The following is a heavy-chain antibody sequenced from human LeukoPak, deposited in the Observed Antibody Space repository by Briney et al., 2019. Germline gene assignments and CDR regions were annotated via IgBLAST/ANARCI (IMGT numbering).Heavy chain of an antibody. CDR3: ARGDGDYVPAFDI. Sequence: PSETLSLTCTVSGGSISSYYWSWIRQPPGKGLEWIGYIYYSGSTNYNPSLKSRVTISVDTSKNQFSLKLSSVTAADTAVYYCARGDGDYVPAFDIWGQGTMVTVSS. CDR2: IYYSGST. V-gene: IGHV4-59*01. CDR1: GGSISSYY. J-gene: IGHJ3*02. D-gene: IGHD4-17*01.